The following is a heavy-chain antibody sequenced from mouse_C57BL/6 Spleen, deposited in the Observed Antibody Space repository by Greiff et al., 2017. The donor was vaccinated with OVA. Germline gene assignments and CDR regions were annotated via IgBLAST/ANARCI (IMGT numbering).Heavy chain of an antibody. D-gene: IGHD1-1*01. Sequence: VQLQQSGAELVKPGASVKISCKASGYAFSSYWMNWVKQRPGKGLEWIGQIYPGDGDTNYNGKFKGKATLTADKYSSTAYMQLSSLTSEDSAVDFCARNYYGSSLCYAMDYWGQGTSVTVSS. J-gene: IGHJ4*01. V-gene: IGHV1-80*01. CDR1: GYAFSSYW. CDR3: ARNYYGSSLCYAMDY. CDR2: IYPGDGDT.